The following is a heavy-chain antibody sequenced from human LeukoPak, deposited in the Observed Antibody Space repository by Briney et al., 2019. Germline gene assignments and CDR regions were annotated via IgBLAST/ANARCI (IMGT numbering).Heavy chain of an antibody. D-gene: IGHD3-3*01. CDR2: LYSGGSDT. J-gene: IGHJ4*02. CDR3: ATLAYYDFWGGYYTGIDY. CDR1: GYSFTSYW. Sequence: GESLKSSCKGSGYSFTSYWIGWVGQTTGKGLEWMGILYSGGSDTRYSPSFQGQVTISADNTISTAYLQCSSLMASDTAMYYCATLAYYDFWGGYYTGIDYWGQGTLVTVSS. V-gene: IGHV5-51*01.